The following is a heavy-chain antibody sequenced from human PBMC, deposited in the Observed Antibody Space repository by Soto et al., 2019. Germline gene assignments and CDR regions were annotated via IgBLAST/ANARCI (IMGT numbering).Heavy chain of an antibody. CDR2: ITGSGGGT. J-gene: IGHJ3*02. V-gene: IGHV3-23*01. CDR1: RFSFSNYA. Sequence: EVQLLESGGRLVPPGGSLRLSCAGSRFSFSNYAMTWARQAPGEGLEWVSSITGSGGGTTYADSVKGRFTISRDNSKNILYLQMDSLRADDTAVYYCSTDTNGDYIGAFDNWGQGTMVTVSS. CDR3: STDTNGDYIGAFDN. D-gene: IGHD4-17*01.